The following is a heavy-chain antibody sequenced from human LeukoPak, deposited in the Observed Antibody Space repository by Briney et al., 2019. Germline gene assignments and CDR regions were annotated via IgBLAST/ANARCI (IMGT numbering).Heavy chain of an antibody. Sequence: KGGESLKISCKGSGYSFTSYWIGWVRQMPGKGLEWMGIIYPGDSDTRYSPSFQGQVTISADKSIRTAYLQWSSLKASDTAMYYCGSRYCGNGACYASFQEGAFDLWGRGTMVTVSS. V-gene: IGHV5-51*01. D-gene: IGHD2-8*01. CDR2: IYPGDSDT. J-gene: IGHJ3*01. CDR1: GYSFTSYW. CDR3: GSRYCGNGACYASFQEGAFDL.